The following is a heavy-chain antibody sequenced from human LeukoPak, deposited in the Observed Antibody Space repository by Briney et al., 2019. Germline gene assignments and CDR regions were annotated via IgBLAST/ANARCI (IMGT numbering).Heavy chain of an antibody. CDR3: ARDSDWLLFDY. CDR1: GFTFSAYW. D-gene: IGHD3-9*01. CDR2: IHREGTTT. V-gene: IGHV3-74*01. J-gene: IGHJ4*02. Sequence: GGPLTLSCAASGFTFSAYWMHWVRQVPGKGLVWVSRIHREGTTTIYADSVKVRFTISRDNGKNTLYLHMNSLRADDTAVYYCARDSDWLLFDYWGQGTLVTVSS.